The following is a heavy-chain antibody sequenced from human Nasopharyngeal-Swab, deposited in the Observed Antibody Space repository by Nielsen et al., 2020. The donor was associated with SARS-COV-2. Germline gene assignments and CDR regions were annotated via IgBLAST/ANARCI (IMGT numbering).Heavy chain of an antibody. CDR3: ARERDMGLDY. Sequence: GESLKISCVASGFSFNNYGMHWVRQAPGKGLEWVAVISYEGSKTYYADFVKGRFSISRDNSKNTLYLQMNSLRAEDTAVYYCARERDMGLDYWGQGTLVTVSS. V-gene: IGHV3-33*08. CDR2: ISYEGSKT. CDR1: GFSFNNYG. J-gene: IGHJ4*02. D-gene: IGHD5-24*01.